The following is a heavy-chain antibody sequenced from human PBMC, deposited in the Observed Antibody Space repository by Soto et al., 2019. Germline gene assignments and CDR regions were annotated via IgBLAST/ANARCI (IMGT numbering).Heavy chain of an antibody. CDR3: ARVPKGTTPTAHFDY. Sequence: LSLTCPVPGGSISSGGYYWSWIRQHPGKGLEWIGYTYYSGSTYYNPSLKSRVTISVDTSKNQFSLKLSSVTAADTAVYYCARVPKGTTPTAHFDYWGQGTLVTVSS. CDR2: TYYSGST. V-gene: IGHV4-31*03. J-gene: IGHJ4*02. D-gene: IGHD4-17*01. CDR1: GGSISSGGYY.